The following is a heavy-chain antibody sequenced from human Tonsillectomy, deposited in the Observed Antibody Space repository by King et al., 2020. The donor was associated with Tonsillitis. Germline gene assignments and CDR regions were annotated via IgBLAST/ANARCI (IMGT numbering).Heavy chain of an antibody. J-gene: IGHJ5*02. CDR3: ARDHSIIVGGLMSWWFAP. Sequence: QLVQSGAEVKEPGASVKVSCTASGYTFTSHYIHWVRQAPGQGLEWMGIINPGGDYICYSQKFQGRVTVTKDTSTRTVYMELRSLRSEDTATYYCARDHSIIVGGLMSWWFAPWGQGTLVIVSS. CDR1: GYTFTSHY. D-gene: IGHD1-26*01. CDR2: INPGGDYI. V-gene: IGHV1-46*01.